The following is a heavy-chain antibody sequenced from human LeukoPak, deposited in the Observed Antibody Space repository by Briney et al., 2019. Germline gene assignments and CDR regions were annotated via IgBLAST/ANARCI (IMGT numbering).Heavy chain of an antibody. CDR3: AKSQRENWFDP. CDR1: GFTLSNYA. V-gene: IGHV3-23*01. Sequence: GGSLRLSCAASGFTLSNYAMNWVRQAPGKGLEWVSAISGDGGGTYYADSVKGRFTISRDNSKNTLYLQMSSLRAEDTAVYYCAKSQRENWFDPWGQGTLVTVSS. J-gene: IGHJ5*02. CDR2: ISGDGGGT.